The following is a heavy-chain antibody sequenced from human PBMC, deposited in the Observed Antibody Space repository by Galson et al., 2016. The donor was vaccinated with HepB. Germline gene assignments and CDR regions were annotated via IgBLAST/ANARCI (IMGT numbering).Heavy chain of an antibody. CDR3: AKGGTGSGSFWAGN. CDR2: SSGSGGGT. CDR1: GFSISSYA. D-gene: IGHD3-10*01. J-gene: IGHJ4*02. Sequence: SLRLSCAASGFSISSYAMSWVRQAPGKGLEWVSGSSGSGGGTHYADSVKGRFSISRDKSKNALYLQMNSLRADDTAVYPCAKGGTGSGSFWAGNWGQGILVTVSS. V-gene: IGHV3-23*01.